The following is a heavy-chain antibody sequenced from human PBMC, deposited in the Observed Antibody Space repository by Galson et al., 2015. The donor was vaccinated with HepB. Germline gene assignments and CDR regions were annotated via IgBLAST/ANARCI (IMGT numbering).Heavy chain of an antibody. D-gene: IGHD6-19*01. J-gene: IGHJ4*02. CDR1: GFTVSSNY. CDR2: IYSGGST. V-gene: IGHV3-53*04. Sequence: SLRLSCAASGFTVSSNYMSWVRQAPGKGLEWVSVIYSGGSTYYADSVKGRFTISRHNSKNTLYLQMNSLRAEDTAVYYCARGRTSRSRMGIAVAGTFYFVYWGQGTLVTVSS. CDR3: ARGRTSRSRMGIAVAGTFYFVY.